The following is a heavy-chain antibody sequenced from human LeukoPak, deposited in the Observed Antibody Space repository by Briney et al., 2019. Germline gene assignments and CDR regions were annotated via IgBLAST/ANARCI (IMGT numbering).Heavy chain of an antibody. CDR2: IKQDGSEK. CDR1: GFTLSDYW. Sequence: GGSLRRTCVTSGFTLSDYWMNWFRQAPGKGLEWVASIKQDGSEKYYVDSVKGRFTISRDNAKNSLYLQMNNLRAEDTAVYYCLRDRGCSTYGCWGQAWPVTLSS. J-gene: IGHJ1*01. V-gene: IGHV3-7*01. D-gene: IGHD6-13*01. CDR3: LRDRGCSTYGC.